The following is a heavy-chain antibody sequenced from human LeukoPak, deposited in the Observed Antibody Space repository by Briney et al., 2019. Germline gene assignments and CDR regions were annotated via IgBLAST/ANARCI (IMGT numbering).Heavy chain of an antibody. CDR2: INHSGST. CDR1: GGSFSGYY. V-gene: IGHV4-34*01. Sequence: SETLSLTCAVYGGSFSGYYWSWIRKPPGKGLEWIGEINHSGSTNYNPSLKSRVTISVDTSKNQFSLKLSSVTAADTAVYYCARGPWYSSSWYGWFDPWGQGTLVTVSS. CDR3: ARGPWYSSSWYGWFDP. D-gene: IGHD6-13*01. J-gene: IGHJ5*02.